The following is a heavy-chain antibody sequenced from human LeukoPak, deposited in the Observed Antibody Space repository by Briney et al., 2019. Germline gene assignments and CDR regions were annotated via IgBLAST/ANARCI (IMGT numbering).Heavy chain of an antibody. CDR1: GYTFTGYY. J-gene: IGHJ6*02. CDR3: ARDSSTSYYYYGMDV. Sequence: ASVKVSCKASGYTFTGYYMHWVRQAPGQGLEWMGWINPNSGGTNYAQKLQGRVTMTTDTSTSTAYMELRSLRSDDTAVYYCARDSSTSYYYYGMDVWGQGTTVTVSS. V-gene: IGHV1-2*02. D-gene: IGHD2-2*01. CDR2: INPNSGGT.